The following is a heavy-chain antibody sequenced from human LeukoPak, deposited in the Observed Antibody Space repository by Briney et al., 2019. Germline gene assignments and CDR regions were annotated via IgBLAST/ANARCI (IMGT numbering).Heavy chain of an antibody. CDR2: IYYSGST. J-gene: IGHJ5*02. CDR3: ARVAYSSSWYTRSSWFDP. D-gene: IGHD6-13*01. V-gene: IGHV4-59*01. CDR1: GGSINSYY. Sequence: SETLSLTCTVSGGSINSYYWSWIRQPPGKGLEWIGYIYYSGSTNYNPSLKRRVTISVDTSKNQFSLKLSSVTAADTAAYYCARVAYSSSWYTRSSWFDPWGQGTLVTVSS.